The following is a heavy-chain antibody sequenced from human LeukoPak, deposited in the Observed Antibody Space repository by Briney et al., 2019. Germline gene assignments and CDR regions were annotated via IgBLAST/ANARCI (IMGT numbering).Heavy chain of an antibody. J-gene: IGHJ6*04. CDR2: IIPIFGTA. Sequence: SVKVSCKASGGTFSSYAISWVRQAPGQGLEWMGGIIPIFGTANYAQKFQGRVTITTDESTSTAYMELSSLRPEDTAVYYCARGDYGDYGPEMDVWGKGTTVTVSS. CDR3: ARGDYGDYGPEMDV. CDR1: GGTFSSYA. V-gene: IGHV1-69*05. D-gene: IGHD4-17*01.